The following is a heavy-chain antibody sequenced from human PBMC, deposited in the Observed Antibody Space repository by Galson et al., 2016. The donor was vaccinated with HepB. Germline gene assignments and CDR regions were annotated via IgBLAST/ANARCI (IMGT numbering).Heavy chain of an antibody. Sequence: SLRLSCAASGFTFSTYSMTWVRQAPGQGLEWVSAISSTSHSTYHADSVKGRFTISRDNAKNTLFLQMDSLKIDDTAVYYCAKGWSGPDSCGQGTLVTVSS. D-gene: IGHD3-3*01. CDR1: GFTFSTYS. CDR2: ISSTSHST. V-gene: IGHV3-23*01. CDR3: AKGWSGPDS. J-gene: IGHJ4*02.